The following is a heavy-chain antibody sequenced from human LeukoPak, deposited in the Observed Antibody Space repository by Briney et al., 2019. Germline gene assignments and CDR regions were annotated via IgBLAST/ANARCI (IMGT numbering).Heavy chain of an antibody. V-gene: IGHV1-69*05. CDR3: ARETYSGSGSYDGVVDY. CDR1: GGTFSSYA. Sequence: SVKVSCKASGGTFSSYAISWLRQAPGQGLEWMGRIIPIFGTANYAQKFQGRVTITTDESTSTAYMELSSLRSEDTAVYYCARETYSGSGSYDGVVDYWGQGTLVTVSS. J-gene: IGHJ4*02. D-gene: IGHD1-26*01. CDR2: IIPIFGTA.